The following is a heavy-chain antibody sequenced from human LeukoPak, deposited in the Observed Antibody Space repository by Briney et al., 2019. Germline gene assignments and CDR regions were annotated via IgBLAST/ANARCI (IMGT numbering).Heavy chain of an antibody. J-gene: IGHJ4*01. CDR2: INHSGST. CDR1: GGSFSGYY. Sequence: SETLSLTCAVYGGSFSGYYWSWIRQPPGKGLEWIGEINHSGSTNYNPSLKSRVTISVDTSKNQFSLKLSSVTAADTAVYYCASTPIGYSSGWYGFWGHGTLVTVSS. CDR3: ASTPIGYSSGWYGF. V-gene: IGHV4-34*01. D-gene: IGHD6-19*01.